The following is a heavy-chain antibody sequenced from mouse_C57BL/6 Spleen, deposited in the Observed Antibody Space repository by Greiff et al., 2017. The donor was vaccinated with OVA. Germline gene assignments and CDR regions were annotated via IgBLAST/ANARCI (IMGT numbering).Heavy chain of an antibody. Sequence: QVQLQQPGAELVRPGSSVKLSCKASGYTFTSYWMHWVKQRPIQGLEWIGNIDPSDSETNYNQKFKDKATLTVDKSSSTAYMQLSSLTSEDSSVYYCARGRDGSSSAWFAYWGQGTLVTVSA. CDR3: ARGRDGSSSAWFAY. CDR1: GYTFTSYW. J-gene: IGHJ3*01. CDR2: IDPSDSET. D-gene: IGHD1-1*01. V-gene: IGHV1-52*01.